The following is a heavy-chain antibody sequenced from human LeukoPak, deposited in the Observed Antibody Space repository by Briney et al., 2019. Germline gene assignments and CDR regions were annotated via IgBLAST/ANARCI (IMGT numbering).Heavy chain of an antibody. CDR3: ARDPIPVVGVNFDY. Sequence: SETLSLTCTVSGGSIGNSNWWNWVRQSPGKGLEWIGQIYYDGRTTYNPSLGSRVTMSVDRSNNQFSLRLNSVTAADTAVYYCARDPIPVVGVNFDYWGQGTLVTVSS. J-gene: IGHJ4*02. D-gene: IGHD6-19*01. V-gene: IGHV4-4*02. CDR2: IYYDGRT. CDR1: GGSIGNSNW.